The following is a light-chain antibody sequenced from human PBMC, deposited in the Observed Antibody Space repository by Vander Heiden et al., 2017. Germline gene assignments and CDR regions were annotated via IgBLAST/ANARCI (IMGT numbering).Light chain of an antibody. CDR2: NNN. CDR1: SSDIGANP. J-gene: IGLJ2*01. Sequence: QSVLTQPPSASGAPGQRVTISCSGGSSDIGANPVNWYQQLPGTTPKLLIYNNNQRPSGVPDRFSGSKSGTSASLAISGLQSEDEADYYCAAWDDSLRVVVFGGGTKLTVL. CDR3: AAWDDSLRVVV. V-gene: IGLV1-44*01.